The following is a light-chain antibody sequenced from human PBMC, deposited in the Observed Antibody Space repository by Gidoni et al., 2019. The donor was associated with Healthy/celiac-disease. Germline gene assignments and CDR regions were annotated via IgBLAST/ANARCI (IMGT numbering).Light chain of an antibody. CDR2: LGS. J-gene: IGKJ5*01. Sequence: SISCRSSQSLLHSNGYNYLDWYLQKPGQSPQLLIYLGSNRASGVPDRFSGSGSGTDFTLKISRVEAEDVGVYYCMQALQTPNTFGQGTRLEIK. CDR1: QSLLHSNGYNY. V-gene: IGKV2-28*01. CDR3: MQALQTPNT.